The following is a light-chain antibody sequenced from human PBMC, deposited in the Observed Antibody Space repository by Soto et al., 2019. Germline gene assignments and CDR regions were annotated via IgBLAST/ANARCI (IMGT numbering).Light chain of an antibody. CDR1: QSVSGSY. J-gene: IGKJ4*01. Sequence: EIVLTQSPGTLSLSPGERVTLSCRASQSVSGSYLAWYQQKPGQAPRLLINGASSRATGIPERFSGSGSGTDFTLTISRLEPEDFAVYYCQQYGSPPSLTFGGGTKVEIK. V-gene: IGKV3-20*01. CDR3: QQYGSPPSLT. CDR2: GAS.